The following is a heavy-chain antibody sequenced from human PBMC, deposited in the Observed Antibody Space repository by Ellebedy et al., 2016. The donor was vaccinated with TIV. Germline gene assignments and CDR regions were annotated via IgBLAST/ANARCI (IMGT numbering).Heavy chain of an antibody. Sequence: PGGSLRLSCAASGFSFRYYGMYWVRQAPGKGLEWAAFIQYDGSDKHYSDAVKGRFTVSRDSSKNTLYLQMNSLRPEETSVYYCAKLIQHTDRGAVDIWGQGTMVTVSS. D-gene: IGHD2-21*01. J-gene: IGHJ3*02. V-gene: IGHV3-30*02. CDR2: IQYDGSDK. CDR1: GFSFRYYG. CDR3: AKLIQHTDRGAVDI.